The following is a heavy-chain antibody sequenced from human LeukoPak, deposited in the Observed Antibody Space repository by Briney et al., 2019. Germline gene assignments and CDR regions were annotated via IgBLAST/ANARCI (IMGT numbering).Heavy chain of an antibody. V-gene: IGHV4-31*03. D-gene: IGHD4-17*01. CDR2: IYYSGST. J-gene: IGHJ3*02. Sequence: SQTLSLTCTVSGGSISSGGYYWSWIRQHPGKGLEWIGYIYYSGSTYYNPSFKSRVTISVDTSKNQFSLKLSSVTAADTAVYYCARDGTVTTSDAFDIWGQGTMVTVSS. CDR3: ARDGTVTTSDAFDI. CDR1: GGSISSGGYY.